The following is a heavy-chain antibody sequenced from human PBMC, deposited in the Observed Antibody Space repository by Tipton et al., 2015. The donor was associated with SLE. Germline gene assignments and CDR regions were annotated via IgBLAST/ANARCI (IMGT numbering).Heavy chain of an antibody. D-gene: IGHD7-27*01. CDR3: VRSPPGSLDV. Sequence: SLRLSCVASGFTFSDYWMGWVRQAPGKGLEWVSYIQYDGTNEYYADSVKGRFTISRDNSKNTLYLQMNTLRPEDTAVYYCVRSPPGSLDVWGQGTTVTVSS. CDR2: IQYDGTNE. V-gene: IGHV3-30*03. CDR1: GFTFSDYW. J-gene: IGHJ6*02.